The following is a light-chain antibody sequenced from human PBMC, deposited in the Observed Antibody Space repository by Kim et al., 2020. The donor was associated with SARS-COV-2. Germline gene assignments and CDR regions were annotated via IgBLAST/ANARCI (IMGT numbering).Light chain of an antibody. J-gene: IGLJ2*01. V-gene: IGLV1-40*01. Sequence: QSVLTQPPSVSGAPGQRVTISCTGSSSNIGAGYDVHWYQQLPGTAPKLLIYGNSNRPSGVPDRFSGSKSGTSASLAITGLQAEDEADYYCQSYDSSLSGNVVFGGVIQLTVL. CDR1: SSNIGAGYD. CDR2: GNS. CDR3: QSYDSSLSGNVV.